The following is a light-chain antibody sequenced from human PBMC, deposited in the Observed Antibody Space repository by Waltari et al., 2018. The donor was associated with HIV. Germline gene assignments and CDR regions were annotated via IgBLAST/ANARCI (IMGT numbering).Light chain of an antibody. J-gene: IGKJ1*01. CDR3: QQSYSTPWT. V-gene: IGKV1-39*01. Sequence: DIQLTQSPSSLSASVRDRVTITCRASQSIRTHLNWYQQKPGKPPKLLIYGASSFQSGVPARFSGSGSGTDFTLTINSLQPEDFATYYCQQSYSTPWTFGQGTKVEIK. CDR1: QSIRTH. CDR2: GAS.